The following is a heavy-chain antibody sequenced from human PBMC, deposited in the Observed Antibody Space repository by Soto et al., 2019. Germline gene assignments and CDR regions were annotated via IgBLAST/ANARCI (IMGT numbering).Heavy chain of an antibody. CDR1: GDIVSGNKAA. CDR2: TYYRSKWFN. Sequence: TLSLTCAISGDIVSGNKAAWNWIRQTPSRGFEWLGRTYYRSKWFNDYAFSVKGRITINRVRSQNQVSLRMNSVTPEDTVMYYCAREEASITFYGATMDSWGQGILVTVSS. J-gene: IGHJ4*02. D-gene: IGHD3-3*01. CDR3: AREEASITFYGATMDS. V-gene: IGHV6-1*01.